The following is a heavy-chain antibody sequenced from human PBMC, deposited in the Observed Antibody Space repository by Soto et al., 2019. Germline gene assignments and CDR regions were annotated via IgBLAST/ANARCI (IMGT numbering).Heavy chain of an antibody. CDR2: IIPIFGTA. CDR1: GGTFSSYA. J-gene: IGHJ6*02. D-gene: IGHD5-18*01. Sequence: SVKVSCKASGGTFSSYAISWVRQAPGQGLEWMGGIIPIFGTANYAQKFQGRVTITADESTSTAYMELSSLRSEDTAVYYCARDRHGYGPKENYYYGMDVWGQGTTVTVS. V-gene: IGHV1-69*13. CDR3: ARDRHGYGPKENYYYGMDV.